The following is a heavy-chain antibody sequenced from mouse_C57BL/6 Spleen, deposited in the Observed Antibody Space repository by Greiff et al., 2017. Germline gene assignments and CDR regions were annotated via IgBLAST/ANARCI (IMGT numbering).Heavy chain of an antibody. V-gene: IGHV1-81*01. D-gene: IGHD2-13*01. CDR1: GYTFTSYG. J-gene: IGHJ4*01. CDR3: ARGGEDDYAMDY. CDR2: IYPRSGNT. Sequence: QVQLQQSGAELARPGASVKLSCKASGYTFTSYGISWVKQRPGQGLEWIGEIYPRSGNTYYNEKFKGKATLTADKSSSTAYMALRSLASEDSEVYFCARGGEDDYAMDYWGQGTSVTVSS.